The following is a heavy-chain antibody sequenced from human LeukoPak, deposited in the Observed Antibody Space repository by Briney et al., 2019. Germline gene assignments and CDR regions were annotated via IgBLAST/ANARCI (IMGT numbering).Heavy chain of an antibody. CDR3: ARGIAASGPSDWFDP. D-gene: IGHD6-13*01. Sequence: SETLSLTCTVSGGSISSYYWSWIRQPPGKGLEWIGYIYYSGSTNYNPSLKSRVTMSIDTSKNQFSLKLSSVTAADTAVYYCARGIAASGPSDWFDPWGQGTLVTVSS. CDR2: IYYSGST. V-gene: IGHV4-59*12. CDR1: GGSISSYY. J-gene: IGHJ5*02.